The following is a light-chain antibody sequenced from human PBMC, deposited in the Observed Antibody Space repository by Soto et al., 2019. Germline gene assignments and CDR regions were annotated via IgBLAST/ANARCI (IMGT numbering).Light chain of an antibody. CDR1: QGISSY. CDR2: TAS. Sequence: IPLTQSPSSLSASVGDRVTITCRASQGISSYLAWYQQKPGKAPKLLISTASTLQSGVPSRFSGSGSGTEFTLTISSLQPEDFATYYCQQLNNYPRTFGQGTKVEIK. J-gene: IGKJ1*01. CDR3: QQLNNYPRT. V-gene: IGKV1-9*01.